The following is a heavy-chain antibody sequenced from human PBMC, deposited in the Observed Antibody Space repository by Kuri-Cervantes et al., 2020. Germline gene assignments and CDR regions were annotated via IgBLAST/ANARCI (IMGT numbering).Heavy chain of an antibody. CDR1: GYTFTSYA. V-gene: IGHV7-4-1*02. CDR2: INTNTGNP. CDR3: AREGAGGYDPLYYFDH. J-gene: IGHJ4*02. Sequence: ASVKVSCKASGYTFTSYAMNWVRQAPGQGLEWMGWINTNTGNPTYAQGFTGRFVFSLDTSVSTAYLQISSLKAEDTAVYYCAREGAGGYDPLYYFDHWGQGTLVTVSS. D-gene: IGHD5-12*01.